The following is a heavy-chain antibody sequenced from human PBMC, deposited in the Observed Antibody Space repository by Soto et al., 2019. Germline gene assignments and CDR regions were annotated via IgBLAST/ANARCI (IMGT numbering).Heavy chain of an antibody. J-gene: IGHJ4*02. Sequence: SDTLSLTCTVSGGSVNTYYWSWIRQPPGKGLEWIGYIYSSGRTSYNPSLESRVTISVDTSKNQFSLRLNSVTAADTAVYYCARERGPLSYCDYWGQGTLVTVSS. CDR2: IYSSGRT. V-gene: IGHV4-59*02. D-gene: IGHD3-16*01. CDR1: GGSVNTYY. CDR3: ARERGPLSYCDY.